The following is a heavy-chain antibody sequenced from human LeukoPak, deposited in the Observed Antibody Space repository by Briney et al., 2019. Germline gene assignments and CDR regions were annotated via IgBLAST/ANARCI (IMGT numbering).Heavy chain of an antibody. V-gene: IGHV1-8*01. D-gene: IGHD5-24*01. J-gene: IGHJ4*02. CDR2: VNPNNGDT. CDR1: GYTFTTYD. CDR3: ARGPFVDGYKPNIDY. Sequence: GASVKVSCKASGYTFTTYDVNWVRQATGQGLEWMGRVNPNNGDTAYAQKFQGRVTMTRNTSISTAYMELSSLRSEDTAVYYCARGPFVDGYKPNIDYWGQGTLVTVSS.